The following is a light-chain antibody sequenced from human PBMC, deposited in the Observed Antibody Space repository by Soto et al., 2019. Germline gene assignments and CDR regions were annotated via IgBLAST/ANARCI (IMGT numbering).Light chain of an antibody. V-gene: IGKV1-39*01. CDR2: AAS. J-gene: IGKJ2*01. CDR1: QSISSY. CDR3: QQSYSTPYT. Sequence: DIQMTQSPSSLSASVGDRVTITCRASQSISSYLNWYQQKPGKAPKLLIYAASSLQSGVTSRFGDSGSGTYFTLTISSLQPEDFATYYCQQSYSTPYTFGQGTKLEIK.